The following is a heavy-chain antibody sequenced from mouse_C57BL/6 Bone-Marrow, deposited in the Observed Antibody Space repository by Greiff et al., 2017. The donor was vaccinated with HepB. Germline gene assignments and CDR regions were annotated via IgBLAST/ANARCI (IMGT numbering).Heavy chain of an antibody. CDR3: ASAIYDGYYGFAY. J-gene: IGHJ3*01. Sequence: VQLQQSGPELVKPGASVKISCKASGYTFTDYHMNWVKQSHGKSLEWIGDINPNNGGTSYNQKFKGKATLTVDKSSSTAYMELRSLTSEDSAVYYCASAIYDGYYGFAYWGQGTLVTVSA. D-gene: IGHD2-3*01. CDR1: GYTFTDYH. V-gene: IGHV1-26*01. CDR2: INPNNGGT.